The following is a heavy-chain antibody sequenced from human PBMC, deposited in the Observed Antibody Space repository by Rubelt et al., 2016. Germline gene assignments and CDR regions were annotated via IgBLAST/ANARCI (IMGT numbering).Heavy chain of an antibody. J-gene: IGHJ6*02. CDR2: ISWNSGSI. Sequence: APGKGLEWVSGISWNSGSIGYADSVKGRFTISRDNAKNSLYLPMNSLRAEDTALYYCVRHGAGCSGGGCDFRFYYAMDVWGQGTPVTVSS. D-gene: IGHD2-15*01. V-gene: IGHV3-9*01. CDR3: VRHGAGCSGGGCDFRFYYAMDV.